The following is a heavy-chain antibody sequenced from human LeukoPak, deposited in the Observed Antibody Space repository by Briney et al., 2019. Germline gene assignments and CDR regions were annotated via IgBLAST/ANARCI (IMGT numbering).Heavy chain of an antibody. V-gene: IGHV4-34*01. D-gene: IGHD6-19*01. CDR2: INHSGST. CDR3: ARGGDSSGWYH. J-gene: IGHJ5*02. CDR1: GGSFSGYY. Sequence: PSETLSLTCAVYGGSFSGYYWSWIRQPPGKGLEWIGEINHSGSTNYNPSLESRVTISVDTSKNQFSLKLSSVTAADTAVYYCARGGDSSGWYHWGQGTLVTVSS.